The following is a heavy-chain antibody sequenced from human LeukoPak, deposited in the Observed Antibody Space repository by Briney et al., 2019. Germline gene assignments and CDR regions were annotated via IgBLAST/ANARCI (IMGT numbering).Heavy chain of an antibody. Sequence: SETLSLTCAVYGGSFSGYYWSWIRQPPGKGLEWIGEIHHSGSTNYNPSLKSRDTISVDTKNNQFSLKQSSVTAADTVLYYGARGGTWGKNWFDPGGQGTRVTVST. V-gene: IGHV4-34*01. CDR3: ARGGTWGKNWFDP. J-gene: IGHJ5*02. CDR1: GGSFSGYY. CDR2: IHHSGST. D-gene: IGHD7-27*01.